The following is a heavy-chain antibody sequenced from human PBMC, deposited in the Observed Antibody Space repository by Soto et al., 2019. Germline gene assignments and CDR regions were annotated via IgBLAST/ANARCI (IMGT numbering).Heavy chain of an antibody. J-gene: IGHJ3*02. Sequence: QVQLVQSGAEVKKPGASVKVSCKASGYTFTSYGISWVRQAPGQGLEWMGWISAYNGNTNYAQKLQGRVTMTTDTSTSTAYMELRSLRSDDTAVYYCATLMNCSSTSCYDNDAFDIWGKGTMVTVSS. CDR1: GYTFTSYG. CDR3: ATLMNCSSTSCYDNDAFDI. CDR2: ISAYNGNT. D-gene: IGHD2-2*01. V-gene: IGHV1-18*01.